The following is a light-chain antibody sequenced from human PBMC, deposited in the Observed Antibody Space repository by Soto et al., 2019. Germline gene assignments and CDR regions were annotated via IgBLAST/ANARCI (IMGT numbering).Light chain of an antibody. V-gene: IGLV2-14*01. CDR3: SSYTSSSTHYV. J-gene: IGLJ1*01. CDR2: DVS. CDR1: SSDVGGYNY. Sequence: QSVLTQPASVPGSPGQSITISCTGTSSDVGGYNYVSWYQQHPGKAPKLMIYDVSNRPSGVSNRFSGSKSGNTASLTISGLQAEDGADYYCSSYTSSSTHYVFGTGTKVTVL.